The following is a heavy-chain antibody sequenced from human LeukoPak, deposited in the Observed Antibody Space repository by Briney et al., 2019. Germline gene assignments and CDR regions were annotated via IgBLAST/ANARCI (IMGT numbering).Heavy chain of an antibody. CDR2: ISYDGSNK. D-gene: IGHD3-3*01. J-gene: IGHJ4*02. V-gene: IGHV3-30-3*01. CDR1: GFTFSSYA. CDR3: ARCNTIFGVVIIPFLGY. Sequence: GGSLRLSCAASGFTFSSYAMHWVRQAPGKRLEWVAVISYDGSNKYYADSVKGRFTISRDNSKNALYLQMNSLRAEDTAVYYCARCNTIFGVVIIPFLGYWGQGTLVTVSS.